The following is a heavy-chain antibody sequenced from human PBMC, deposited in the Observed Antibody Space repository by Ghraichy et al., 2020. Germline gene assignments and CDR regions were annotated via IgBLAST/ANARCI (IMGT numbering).Heavy chain of an antibody. D-gene: IGHD2-15*01. Sequence: SETLSLTCAVYGGSFSGYYWSWIRQPPGKGLEWIGEINHSGSTNYNPSLKSRVTISVEPSKNQFSLKLSSVTAADTAVYYCARGKVAVGAGWFDPWGQGTLVTVSS. V-gene: IGHV4-34*01. J-gene: IGHJ5*02. CDR3: ARGKVAVGAGWFDP. CDR1: GGSFSGYY. CDR2: INHSGST.